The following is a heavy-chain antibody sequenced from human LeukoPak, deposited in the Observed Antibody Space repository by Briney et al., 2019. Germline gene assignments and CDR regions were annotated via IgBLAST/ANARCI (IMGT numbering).Heavy chain of an antibody. CDR3: ARDGLNGVGAAIRTYYFDY. CDR2: ISYDGTNK. Sequence: GGSLRLSCAASGFTFSHYGMHWVRQAPGKGLEWVAVISYDGTNKYYADSVKGRFTISRDNSKNTLYLQMNSLRAEDTAVYYCARDGLNGVGAAIRTYYFDYWGQGTLVTVSS. CDR1: GFTFSHYG. D-gene: IGHD2-15*01. V-gene: IGHV3-30*03. J-gene: IGHJ4*02.